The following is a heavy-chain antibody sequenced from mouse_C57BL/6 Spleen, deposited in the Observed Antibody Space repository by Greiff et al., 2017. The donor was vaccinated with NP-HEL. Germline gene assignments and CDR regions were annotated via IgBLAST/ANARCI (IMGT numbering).Heavy chain of an antibody. Sequence: QVQLQQPGAELVKPGASVKMSCKASGYTFTSYWITWVKQRPGQGLEWIGDIYPGSGSTNYNEKFKSKATLTVDTSSSTAYMQLSSLTSEDSAVYYCAKKGFTTKGNYFDYWGQGTTLTVSS. D-gene: IGHD1-1*01. CDR1: GYTFTSYW. CDR2: IYPGSGST. CDR3: AKKGFTTKGNYFDY. J-gene: IGHJ2*01. V-gene: IGHV1-55*01.